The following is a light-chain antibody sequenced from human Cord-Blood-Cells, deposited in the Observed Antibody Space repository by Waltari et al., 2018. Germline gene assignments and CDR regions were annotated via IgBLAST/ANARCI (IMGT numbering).Light chain of an antibody. Sequence: QSVLTQPPSVSGAPGQRVTISCTGTSFNIGAGYDVHWSQQLPGTAPKLLIYGNSNRPSGVPDRFSGSKSGTSASLAITGLQAEDEADYYCQSYDSSLSGYVFGTGTKVTVL. CDR2: GNS. J-gene: IGLJ1*01. V-gene: IGLV1-40*01. CDR3: QSYDSSLSGYV. CDR1: SFNIGAGYD.